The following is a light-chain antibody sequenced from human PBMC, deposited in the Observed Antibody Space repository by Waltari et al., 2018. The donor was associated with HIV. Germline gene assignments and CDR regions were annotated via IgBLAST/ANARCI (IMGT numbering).Light chain of an antibody. V-gene: IGLV3-25*03. CDR3: QSADSSGALGV. CDR2: KDN. CDR1: ALPDPL. Sequence: YGLTQPPSVSVSPGQTARITCSGGALPDPLSHWYQQRPGQAPILLIFKDNKRPAGSPERFSGSSSGTTVTLTISGVQAEDEADYYCQSADSSGALGVFGGGTKLTGL. J-gene: IGLJ2*01.